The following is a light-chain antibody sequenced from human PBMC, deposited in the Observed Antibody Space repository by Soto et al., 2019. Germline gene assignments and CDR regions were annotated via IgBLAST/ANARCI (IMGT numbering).Light chain of an antibody. V-gene: IGLV2-23*02. CDR3: CSYGGSRAV. Sequence: QSALTQPASVSGSPGQSFTISCTGTSSDVGSHNLVSWYQQHPGQAPKLMIYEVSKRPLGVSARFSASKSGNTASLTISGLQAEDEADYYCCSYGGSRAVFGGGTKLTVL. J-gene: IGLJ7*01. CDR1: SSDVGSHNL. CDR2: EVS.